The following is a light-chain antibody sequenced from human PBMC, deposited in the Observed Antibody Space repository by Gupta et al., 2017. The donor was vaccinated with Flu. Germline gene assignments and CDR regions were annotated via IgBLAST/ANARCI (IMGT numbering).Light chain of an antibody. CDR2: RSS. V-gene: IGLV1-47*01. CDR1: TSNIGSYF. J-gene: IGLJ3*02. Sequence: QSVLTQSPSASGTPGQRVTISCSGSTSNIGSYFVYWYQHPPGMAPRLIIQRSSQRPSGVPDRFSGSKSGTSASLAISGLRSEDEATYYCSAWDDDVNAWLFGGGTKLTVL. CDR3: SAWDDDVNAWL.